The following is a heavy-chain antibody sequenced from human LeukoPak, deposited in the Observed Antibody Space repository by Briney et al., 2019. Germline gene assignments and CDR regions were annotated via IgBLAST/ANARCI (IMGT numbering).Heavy chain of an antibody. V-gene: IGHV4-34*01. CDR1: GGPFSGYY. CDR2: INHSGST. Sequence: PSETLSLTCAVYGGPFSGYYWSWIRQPPGKGLEWIGEINHSGSTNYNPSLKSRVTISVDTSKNQFSLKLSSVTAADTAVYYCARWISRYCSGGSCYLFDYWGQGTLVTVSS. J-gene: IGHJ4*02. CDR3: ARWISRYCSGGSCYLFDY. D-gene: IGHD2-15*01.